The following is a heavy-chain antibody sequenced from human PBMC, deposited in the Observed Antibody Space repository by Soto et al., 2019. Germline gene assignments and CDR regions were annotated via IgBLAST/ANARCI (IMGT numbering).Heavy chain of an antibody. V-gene: IGHV3-23*01. CDR2: ISAST. CDR3: AIRMYSTRWYYLDY. CDR1: GFTVSSYA. D-gene: IGHD6-13*01. J-gene: IGHJ4*02. Sequence: EMQLLGSGGGLVQAGGSLRLSCAASGFTVSSYALNWVRQAPGKGLEWVSGISASTYYADSVKGRFTISRDTSKNTLYLQMTSLRSEDTAIYFCAIRMYSTRWYYLDYWGQGTLVTVSS.